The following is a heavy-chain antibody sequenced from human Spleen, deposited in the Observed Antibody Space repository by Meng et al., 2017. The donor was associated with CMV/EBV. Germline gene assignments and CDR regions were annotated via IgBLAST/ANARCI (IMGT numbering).Heavy chain of an antibody. CDR2: IHPHRGDT. J-gene: IGHJ6*02. CDR3: ARRTTQLFMDV. D-gene: IGHD2-15*01. Sequence: ASVKVSCKASGYTFTAHYFHWVRQAPGQGLEWMGWIHPHRGDTNYAQQFQGRVTLTRDTSISTAYMELSSLRSDDTAVYYCARRTTQLFMDVWGQGTTVTVSS. CDR1: GYTFTAHY. V-gene: IGHV1-2*02.